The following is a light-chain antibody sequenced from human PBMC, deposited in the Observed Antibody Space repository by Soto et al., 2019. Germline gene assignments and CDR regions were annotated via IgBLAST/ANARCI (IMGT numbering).Light chain of an antibody. Sequence: DIQMTQSPSSLSASVGDRVTITCRASQDISNSLAWYQQKPGKAPALLIYKASTLESGVPSRFSGSGSGTDFTLTISSLQPDDFATYFCQQYDNFFYTFGQGTKLEIK. J-gene: IGKJ2*01. V-gene: IGKV1-5*03. CDR2: KAS. CDR3: QQYDNFFYT. CDR1: QDISNS.